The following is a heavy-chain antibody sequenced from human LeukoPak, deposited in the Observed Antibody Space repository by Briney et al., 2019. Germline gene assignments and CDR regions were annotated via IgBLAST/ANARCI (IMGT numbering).Heavy chain of an antibody. CDR3: ARVRQLWFGEVDY. D-gene: IGHD5-18*01. CDR1: GGSFSGYY. CDR2: INHSGST. J-gene: IGHJ4*02. Sequence: KPSETLSLTCAVYGGSFSGYYWSWIRQPPGKGLEWIGEINHSGSTNYNPSLKSRVTISVDTSKNQFSLKLSSVTAADTAVYYCARVRQLWFGEVDYWGQGTQVTVSS. V-gene: IGHV4-34*01.